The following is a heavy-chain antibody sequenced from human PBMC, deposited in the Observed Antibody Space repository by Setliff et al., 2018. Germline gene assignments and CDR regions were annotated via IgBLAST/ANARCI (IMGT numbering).Heavy chain of an antibody. CDR2: IYTGGST. D-gene: IGHD1-1*01. Sequence: PSETLSLTCTVSGGFINNGDYNWGWVRQPPGKTLEWIGYIYTGGSTTYNPSLKSRVTLSLDTSKNHLSLNLTSVTAADTAVYYCAGDVWGAGTGWFDPWGLGILVTVSS. CDR3: AGDVWGAGTGWFDP. CDR1: GGFINNGDYN. V-gene: IGHV4-61*09. J-gene: IGHJ5*02.